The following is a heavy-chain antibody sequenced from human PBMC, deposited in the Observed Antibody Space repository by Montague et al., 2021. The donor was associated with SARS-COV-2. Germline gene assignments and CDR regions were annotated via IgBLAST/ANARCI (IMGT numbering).Heavy chain of an antibody. Sequence: CAISGDGVSINSAAWNWIRQSPSIGLEWLGRTYYRSKCHNDYAVPVKSRITINTDTSKNQFSLQLKSVTPEDTAVYYCARGWVATIPHMDNWGQGSLVIVSS. CDR3: ARGWVATIPHMDN. CDR1: GDGVSINSAA. J-gene: IGHJ4*02. V-gene: IGHV6-1*01. CDR2: TYYRSKCHN. D-gene: IGHD5-12*01.